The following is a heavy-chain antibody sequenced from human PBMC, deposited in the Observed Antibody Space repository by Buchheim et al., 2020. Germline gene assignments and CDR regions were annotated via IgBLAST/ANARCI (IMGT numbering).Heavy chain of an antibody. J-gene: IGHJ5*02. D-gene: IGHD5-18*01. CDR1: GFTFSDYG. V-gene: IGHV3-30*18. CDR2: ISYDGSNK. CDR3: AKGSGYVGFNWFDP. Sequence: QVQLVESGGGVVQSGRSLRLSCAASGFTFSDYGMHWVRQAPGKGLEWVAVISYDGSNKYYADSVKGRFTISSDNSKNTLYLQTDSLGAEDTAVYYCAKGSGYVGFNWFDPWGQGTL.